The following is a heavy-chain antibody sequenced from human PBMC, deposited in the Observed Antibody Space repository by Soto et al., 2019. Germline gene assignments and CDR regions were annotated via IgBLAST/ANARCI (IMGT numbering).Heavy chain of an antibody. CDR2: ILYSEKN. D-gene: IGHD3-10*01. CDR3: VRDRGTTLRMDV. V-gene: IGHV4-31*02. J-gene: IGHJ6*02. CDR1: GFTFSDYY. Sequence: QVQLVESGGGLVKPGGSLRLSCAASGFTFSDYYMSWIRQAPGKGLEWIGNILYSEKNYYNPSLKSRVTISLDTSKNQFSLKVNSVTAADTAVYYCVRDRGTTLRMDVWGQGTTVTVSS.